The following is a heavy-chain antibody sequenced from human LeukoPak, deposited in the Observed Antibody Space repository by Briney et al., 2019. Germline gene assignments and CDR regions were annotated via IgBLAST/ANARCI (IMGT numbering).Heavy chain of an antibody. CDR1: GFTFSSYS. CDR3: ARARNWAFDY. D-gene: IGHD7-27*01. J-gene: IGHJ4*02. Sequence: GGSLRLSCAASGFTFSSYSMNWVRQAPGKGLEWLSYISSSSTISYADSVKDRFTISRDNVKNSLFLQMISLRDEDTAVYYCARARNWAFDYWGQGTLVTVSS. V-gene: IGHV3-48*02. CDR2: ISSSSTI.